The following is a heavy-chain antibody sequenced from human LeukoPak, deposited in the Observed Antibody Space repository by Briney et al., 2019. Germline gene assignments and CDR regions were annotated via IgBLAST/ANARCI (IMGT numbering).Heavy chain of an antibody. CDR3: ARGLKVGATTRHWFDP. V-gene: IGHV4-34*01. D-gene: IGHD1-26*01. CDR2: INHSGST. CDR1: GGSFSGYY. J-gene: IGHJ5*02. Sequence: PSETLSLTCAVYGGSFSGYYWSWIRQPPGKGLEWIGEINHSGSTSYNPSLKSRVTISVDTSKNQFSLKLSSVTAADTAVYYCARGLKVGATTRHWFDPWGQGTLVTVSS.